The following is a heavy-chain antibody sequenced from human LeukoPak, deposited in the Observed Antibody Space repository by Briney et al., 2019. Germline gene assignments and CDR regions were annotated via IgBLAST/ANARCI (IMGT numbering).Heavy chain of an antibody. Sequence: PSETLSLTCTVSGGSISSSRHYWGWIRQPPGKGLEWIGNILYSGSTNYNPSLKIRVTISVDTSKNQLSLKLSSVTAADTADYYCVRRVAGSGYRDSWGQGTLVTVSS. D-gene: IGHD3-22*01. CDR3: VRRVAGSGYRDS. CDR2: ILYSGST. V-gene: IGHV4-39*01. CDR1: GGSISSSRHY. J-gene: IGHJ4*02.